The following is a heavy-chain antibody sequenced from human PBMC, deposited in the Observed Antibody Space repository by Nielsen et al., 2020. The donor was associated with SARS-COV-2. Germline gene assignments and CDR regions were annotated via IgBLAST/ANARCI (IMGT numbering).Heavy chain of an antibody. Sequence: ASVKVSCKASGYTFTNNYMHWVRQAPGQGLEWMGLIHPTNGGTTYAQKFLGTVTMTRDTSTSTVYMELSSLRSDDTAVYYCARDSSGTYRRVDYWGQGTLVTVSS. CDR2: IHPTNGGT. J-gene: IGHJ4*02. D-gene: IGHD3-22*01. CDR3: ARDSSGTYRRVDY. V-gene: IGHV1-46*01. CDR1: GYTFTNNY.